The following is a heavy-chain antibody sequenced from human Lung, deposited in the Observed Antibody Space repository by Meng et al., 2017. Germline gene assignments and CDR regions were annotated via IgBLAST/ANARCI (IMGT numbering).Heavy chain of an antibody. Sequence: VTLHESGPGLMKPSGTLSLSCAVSGGSITRSTWWSWVRQTPGKGLEWFGEIFHSGSTNYNPPLESRVTISVDKSKNQFSLKVYSVTAADTATYYCARFDISSSGRGDYWGQGILVTVSS. D-gene: IGHD1-26*01. CDR2: IFHSGST. CDR3: ARFDISSSGRGDY. V-gene: IGHV4-4*02. CDR1: GGSITRSTW. J-gene: IGHJ4*02.